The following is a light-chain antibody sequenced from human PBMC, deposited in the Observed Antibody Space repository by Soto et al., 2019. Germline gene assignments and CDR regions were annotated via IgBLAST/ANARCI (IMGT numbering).Light chain of an antibody. J-gene: IGLJ3*02. CDR1: SSDVGRYNY. CDR3: SSYSTSGSGV. V-gene: IGLV2-14*03. CDR2: DVT. Sequence: QSALTQPASVSGSPGQSITISCTGTSSDVGRYNYVSWCQQHPGKAPKLVIYDVTFRPSGLSDRFSGSKSGNTASLTISGLQAEDEADYYCSSYSTSGSGVFGGGTKVTVL.